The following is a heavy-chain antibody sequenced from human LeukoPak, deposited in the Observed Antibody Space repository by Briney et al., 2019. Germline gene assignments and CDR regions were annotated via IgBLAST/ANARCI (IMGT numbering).Heavy chain of an antibody. Sequence: PGGSLRLSCAASGFTFSNYYMSWIRQAPGKGLEWVSYISSSSSYTNYADSVKGRFTISRDNAKNSLYLQMNSLRAEDTAVYYSARVPVTQNPPDPWGQGTLVRVSS. CDR1: GFTFSNYY. CDR2: ISSSSSYT. D-gene: IGHD2-21*02. CDR3: ARVPVTQNPPDP. V-gene: IGHV3-11*05. J-gene: IGHJ5*02.